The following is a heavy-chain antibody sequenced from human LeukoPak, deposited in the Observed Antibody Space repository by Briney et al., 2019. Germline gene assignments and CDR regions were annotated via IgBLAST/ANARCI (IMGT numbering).Heavy chain of an antibody. CDR3: ARPSYSSTYYFDY. Sequence: GESLKISCKGSGYSFTSYWIGRVRQMPGKGLEWTGIIYPDDSDTRYSPSFQGHVTISADKSISTAYLQWSSLKASDTAMYYCARPSYSSTYYFDYWGQGTLVTVSS. D-gene: IGHD6-13*01. V-gene: IGHV5-51*01. J-gene: IGHJ4*02. CDR1: GYSFTSYW. CDR2: IYPDDSDT.